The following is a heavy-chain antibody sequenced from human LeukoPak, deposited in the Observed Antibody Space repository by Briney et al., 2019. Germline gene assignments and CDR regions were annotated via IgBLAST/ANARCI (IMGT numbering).Heavy chain of an antibody. Sequence: PGGSLRLSCAASGFTFSSYGMHWVRQAPGKGLEWVAVISYDGSNKYYADSVKGRFTISRDNSKNTLYLQMNSLRAEDTAVYYCASYCSSTSCLYYFDYWGQGTLVTVSS. D-gene: IGHD2-2*01. CDR3: ASYCSSTSCLYYFDY. CDR1: GFTFSSYG. J-gene: IGHJ4*02. V-gene: IGHV3-30*03. CDR2: ISYDGSNK.